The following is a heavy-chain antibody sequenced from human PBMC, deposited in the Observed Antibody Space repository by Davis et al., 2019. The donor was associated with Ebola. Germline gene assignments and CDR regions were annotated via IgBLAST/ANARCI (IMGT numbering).Heavy chain of an antibody. D-gene: IGHD6-13*01. CDR3: TRDLKQPPPSYYYGMDV. Sequence: GESLKISCAAYGFTFGDYAMNWVRQAPGKGLEWVGFIRSKGYGGKTEYVASVKGRFTISRDDSEGVAYLQMSSLKTEDTAVYYCTRDLKQPPPSYYYGMDVWGQGTMVAVSS. CDR1: GFTFGDYA. V-gene: IGHV3-49*04. CDR2: IRSKGYGGKT. J-gene: IGHJ6*02.